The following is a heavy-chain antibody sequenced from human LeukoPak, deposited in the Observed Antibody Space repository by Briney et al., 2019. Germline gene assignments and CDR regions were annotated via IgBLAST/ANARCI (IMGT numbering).Heavy chain of an antibody. CDR2: IYLSGST. J-gene: IGHJ4*02. CDR3: ARGPDLTKVGD. D-gene: IGHD3-16*01. V-gene: IGHV4-4*07. Sequence: PSETLSLTRDLSGDSINDHSLSRIRQPLRKGLEWIGHIYLSGSTHNNHSLDSRETLSLDMSKNKLSLRLTSLRDPATAMYYCARGPDLTKVGDWGQGILVIVSS. CDR1: GDSINDHS.